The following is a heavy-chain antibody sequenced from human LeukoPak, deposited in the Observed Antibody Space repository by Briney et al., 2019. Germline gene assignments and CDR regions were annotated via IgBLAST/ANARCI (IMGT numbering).Heavy chain of an antibody. Sequence: GGSLRLSCAASGLTLSSYWMRWVRQAPGKGLEWVANIKQDGNEKYYVDSVKGRFTISRDNAENSLFLQMNSLRAEETAVYYCARGEYYYDGGYWGRGTLVTVSS. CDR1: GLTLSSYW. CDR3: ARGEYYYDGGY. V-gene: IGHV3-7*04. D-gene: IGHD3-22*01. J-gene: IGHJ4*02. CDR2: IKQDGNEK.